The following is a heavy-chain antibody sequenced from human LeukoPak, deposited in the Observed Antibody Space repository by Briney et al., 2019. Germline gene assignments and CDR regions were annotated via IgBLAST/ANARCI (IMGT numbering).Heavy chain of an antibody. V-gene: IGHV4-61*02. D-gene: IGHD6-13*01. Sequence: SETLSLTCAVSGGSISSGGYSWSWIRQPAGKGLEWIGRIYSTGSTNYNPSLKSRVAMSVDTSKNQFSLRLRSVTAADTAVYYCARQIASAGTAGFDFWGQGARVTVSS. CDR2: IYSTGST. CDR3: ARQIASAGTAGFDF. CDR1: GGSISSGGYS. J-gene: IGHJ4*02.